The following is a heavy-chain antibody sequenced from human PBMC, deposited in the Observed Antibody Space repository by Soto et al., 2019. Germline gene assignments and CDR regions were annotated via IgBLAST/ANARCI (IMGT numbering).Heavy chain of an antibody. Sequence: QVQLVQSGTEVKKPGASVKVSCKGSGYNFTKYGINWVRQAPGQGPEWMGWISPYNGNTNYAQKIQGRVTMTSDTSTSTAYMELRSLRSDDTAVYYGAREGQSIAARRAFDYWGQGTLVTVSS. V-gene: IGHV1-18*01. CDR3: AREGQSIAARRAFDY. CDR2: ISPYNGNT. D-gene: IGHD6-6*01. CDR1: GYNFTKYG. J-gene: IGHJ4*02.